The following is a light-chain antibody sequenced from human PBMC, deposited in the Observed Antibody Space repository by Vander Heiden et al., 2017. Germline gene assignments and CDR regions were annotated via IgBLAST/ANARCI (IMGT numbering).Light chain of an antibody. CDR3: CSYAGRSTFDVV. CDR2: EAT. V-gene: IGLV2-23*02. Sequence: QSPLTHPASAAGSPAQSTTIPGTGPRTDVGSYYFGPWYQQHPGKAPTLIIYEATQRPSGISDRFSGSKSGDTASLTISGLQAEDEADYFCCSYAGRSTFDVVFGGGTTLTVL. J-gene: IGLJ2*01. CDR1: RTDVGSYYF.